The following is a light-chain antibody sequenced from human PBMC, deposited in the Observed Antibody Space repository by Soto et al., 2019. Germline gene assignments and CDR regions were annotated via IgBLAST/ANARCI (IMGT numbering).Light chain of an antibody. J-gene: IGKJ1*01. V-gene: IGKV3-15*01. CDR2: GAS. CDR3: QHYNNWPPWT. CDR1: QSVSSN. Sequence: EIVMTQSPAPLSVSPGERATLSCRASQSVSSNLAWYQQKPGQAPRLLIYGASTRATCIPARFSGSGSGTESTLTISSLQSEDFAVYYCQHYNNWPPWTFGQGNKGEI.